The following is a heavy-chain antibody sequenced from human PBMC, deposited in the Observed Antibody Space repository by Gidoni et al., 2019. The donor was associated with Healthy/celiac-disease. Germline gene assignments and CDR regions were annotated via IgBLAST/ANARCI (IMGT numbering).Heavy chain of an antibody. J-gene: IGHJ1*01. CDR1: GFTFSSYG. CDR2: ISYDGSNK. CDR3: AKEGGYCSSTSCYDWGYFQH. D-gene: IGHD2-2*01. V-gene: IGHV3-30*18. Sequence: QVQLVESGGGVVQPGRSLRLSCSASGFTFSSYGMHWVRQAPGKGLEWVAVISYDGSNKYYADSVKGRFTISRDNSKNTLYLQMNSLRAEDTAVYYCAKEGGYCSSTSCYDWGYFQHWGQGTLVTVSS.